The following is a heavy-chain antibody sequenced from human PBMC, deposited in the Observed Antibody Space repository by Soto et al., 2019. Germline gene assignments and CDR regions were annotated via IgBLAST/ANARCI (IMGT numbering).Heavy chain of an antibody. D-gene: IGHD5-12*01. J-gene: IGHJ6*02. CDR2: ISISKGKT. CDR1: GYTFINYD. CDR3: ARKGYIGNFGLDV. V-gene: IGHV1-18*01. Sequence: QVQLFQSGPEVKRPGASVKVSCKASGYTFINYDVAWVRRAPGQGLQWMGWISISKGKTYYEQRLQGRVTMTTDTVPTTAYMEVRSLRSDETAVYYCARKGYIGNFGLDVWGQGTTVTVSS.